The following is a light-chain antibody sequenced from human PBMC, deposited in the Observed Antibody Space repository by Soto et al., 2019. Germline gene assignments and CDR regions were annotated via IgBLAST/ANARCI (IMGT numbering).Light chain of an antibody. CDR3: QQRYGPPSS. Sequence: EMTQSPSSLSASVGDRVTITCRASQSISDNVNWYQFQPGKAPKLLIYAASSLQTGVPSRFSGSGSGTDFPLIISSLQPEDSATYYCQQRYGPPSSFGMGTKVEIK. CDR2: AAS. J-gene: IGKJ2*01. CDR1: QSISDN. V-gene: IGKV1-39*01.